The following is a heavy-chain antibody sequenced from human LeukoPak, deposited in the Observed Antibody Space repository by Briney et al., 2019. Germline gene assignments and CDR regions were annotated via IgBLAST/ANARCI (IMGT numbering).Heavy chain of an antibody. V-gene: IGHV3-23*01. CDR2: ISASGVMT. Sequence: PGGSLRLSCAASGFTFTNYAMTWVRQAPGKGLEWVSSISASGVMTYYADSVKGRFTISRDNSKNTLYLQMNSLRAEDTAVYYCAKDPNFYYCMDVWGKGTTVTISS. CDR3: AKDPNFYYCMDV. CDR1: GFTFTNYA. J-gene: IGHJ6*03.